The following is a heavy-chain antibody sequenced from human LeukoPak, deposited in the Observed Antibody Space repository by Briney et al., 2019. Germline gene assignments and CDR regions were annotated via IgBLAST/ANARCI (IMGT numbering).Heavy chain of an antibody. Sequence: SETLSLTCTVSGGSISSYYWSWIRQPAGKGLEWIGRIYTSGSTNYNPSLKSRVTMSVDTSKNQFSLKLSSVTAADTAVYYCASMGSSWSPLDYWGQGALVTVSS. CDR1: GGSISSYY. CDR3: ASMGSSWSPLDY. D-gene: IGHD6-13*01. V-gene: IGHV4-4*07. J-gene: IGHJ4*02. CDR2: IYTSGST.